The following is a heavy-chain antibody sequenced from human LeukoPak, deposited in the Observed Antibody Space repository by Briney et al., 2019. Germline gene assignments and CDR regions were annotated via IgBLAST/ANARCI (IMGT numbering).Heavy chain of an antibody. J-gene: IGHJ4*02. Sequence: GGSLRLSRAASGFTFSDYYMSWIRQAPGKGLEGVSYISSSSSYTNYADSVKGRFTISRDNAKNPLYLQMNSLRAEETAVYYCARKNYPGIAAAVDYWGQGTLVTVSS. D-gene: IGHD6-13*01. CDR1: GFTFSDYY. V-gene: IGHV3-11*06. CDR3: ARKNYPGIAAAVDY. CDR2: ISSSSSYT.